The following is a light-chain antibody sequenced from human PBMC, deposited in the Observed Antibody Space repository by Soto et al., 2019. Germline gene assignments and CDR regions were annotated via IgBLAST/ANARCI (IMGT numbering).Light chain of an antibody. V-gene: IGKV2-28*01. CDR1: QSLLHSNGYNY. J-gene: IGKJ4*01. CDR3: VQGLHSPVS. Sequence: DTVMTQSPLSLSVTPGEPASISCRSSQSLLHSNGYNYLDWYVQKPRQSPQLLIYLGSNRASGVPARFSGSGSGRDNTRTTSSVEAEDVEVYYCVQGLHSPVSFGRGTEVEIK. CDR2: LGS.